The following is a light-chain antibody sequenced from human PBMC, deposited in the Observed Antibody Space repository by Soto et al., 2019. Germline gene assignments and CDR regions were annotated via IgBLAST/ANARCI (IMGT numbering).Light chain of an antibody. V-gene: IGKV1-33*01. J-gene: IGKJ4*01. CDR2: DAS. CDR3: QQYDNLPLT. Sequence: EIQMTQSPSSLSASVGDRVTITCKASQDISNYLNWYQQKPGQAPKLLIYDASNLETGVPSRFSGSGSGTDFTFTISSLQPEDIATYYCQQYDNLPLTFGGGTKVEIK. CDR1: QDISNY.